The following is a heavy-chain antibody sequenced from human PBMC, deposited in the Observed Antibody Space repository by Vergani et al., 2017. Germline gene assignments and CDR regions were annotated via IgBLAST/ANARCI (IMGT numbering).Heavy chain of an antibody. CDR3: AKYLRDSTDGLPDS. Sequence: QVHLVESAGGVVQPGGSLRLSCAASGYTFSNFGMHWICQAPGKGLEWLAYIGKDGINTRYRDAVKGRFTVSRDNSKDILYLQIDSLRIEDTALYYCAKYLRDSTDGLPDSWGPGTLVIVSS. J-gene: IGHJ4*02. CDR2: IGKDGINT. D-gene: IGHD2-21*02. CDR1: GYTFSNFG. V-gene: IGHV3-30*02.